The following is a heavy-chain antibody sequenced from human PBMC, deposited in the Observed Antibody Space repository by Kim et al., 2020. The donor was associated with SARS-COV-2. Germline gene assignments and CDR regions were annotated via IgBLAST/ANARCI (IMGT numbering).Heavy chain of an antibody. CDR2: ISSSSSTI. CDR3: ARLGRLSATAAG. V-gene: IGHV3-48*04. Sequence: GGSLRLSCAASRFTFSSYGMNWVRQAPGKGLEWISYISSSSSTIYYADSVKGRFTISRDNAKNSLYLQMDSLRAEDTAVYYCARLGRLSATAAGWGQGTLVTVSS. D-gene: IGHD6-13*01. CDR1: RFTFSSYG. J-gene: IGHJ4*02.